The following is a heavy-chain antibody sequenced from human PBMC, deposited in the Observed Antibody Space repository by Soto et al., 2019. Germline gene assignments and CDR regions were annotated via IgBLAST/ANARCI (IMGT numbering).Heavy chain of an antibody. CDR3: VTDGSSGWPYFGDMDV. CDR1: GFTFSSYG. D-gene: IGHD6-19*01. CDR2: ILYDGSKK. V-gene: IGHV3-30*03. Sequence: PGGSLRLSCAASGFTFSSYGMHWVRQAPGKGLEWVAVILYDGSKKYYADSVKGRFTISRDNSKNTMYLQMSSLRGEDTALYYCVTDGSSGWPYFGDMDVWGRGTTVTVSS. J-gene: IGHJ6*02.